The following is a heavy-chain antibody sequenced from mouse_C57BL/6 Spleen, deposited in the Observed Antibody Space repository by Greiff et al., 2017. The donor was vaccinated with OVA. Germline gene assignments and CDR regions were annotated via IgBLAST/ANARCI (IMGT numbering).Heavy chain of an antibody. V-gene: IGHV5-4*01. J-gene: IGHJ2*01. CDR2: ISDGGSYT. CDR1: GFTFSSYA. Sequence: EVQLVESGGGLVKPGGSLKLSCAASGFTFSSYAMSWVRQTPEKRLEWVATISDGGSYTYYPDNVKGRFTISRDNAKNNLYLQMSHLKSEDTAMYYCAREGGIYDGYFDYWGQGTTLTVSS. D-gene: IGHD2-3*01. CDR3: AREGGIYDGYFDY.